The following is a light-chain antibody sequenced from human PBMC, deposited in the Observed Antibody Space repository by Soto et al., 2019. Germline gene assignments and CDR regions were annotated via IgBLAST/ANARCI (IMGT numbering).Light chain of an antibody. CDR1: SSDVGTYNL. Sequence: QSVLTQPASVSGSPGQSITISCAGTSSDVGTYNLVSWYQHHPGKAPKLMIYEDSKRPSGVSNGFSGSKSGNTASLTISGLQAEDEADYYCCSYAGSSTWVFGGGTKLTVL. J-gene: IGLJ3*02. CDR2: EDS. CDR3: CSYAGSSTWV. V-gene: IGLV2-23*01.